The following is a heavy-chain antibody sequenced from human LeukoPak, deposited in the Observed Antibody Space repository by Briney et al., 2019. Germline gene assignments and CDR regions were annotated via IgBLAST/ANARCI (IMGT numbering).Heavy chain of an antibody. D-gene: IGHD3-9*01. CDR2: IYPGDSDT. CDR1: GYSFTSYW. Sequence: GESLKNSFKGSGYSFTSYWIGWVRQMPGKGLEWMGIIYPGDSDTRYSPSFQGQVTISADKSISTAYLQWSSLKASDTAMYYCARPEGHYDILTGGSLDYWGQGTLVTVSS. J-gene: IGHJ4*02. V-gene: IGHV5-51*01. CDR3: ARPEGHYDILTGGSLDY.